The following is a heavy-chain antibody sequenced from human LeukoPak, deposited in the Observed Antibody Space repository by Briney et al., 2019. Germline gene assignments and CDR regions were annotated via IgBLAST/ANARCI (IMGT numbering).Heavy chain of an antibody. CDR1: GDSIGRYF. CDR2: MHCSGAT. D-gene: IGHD3-9*01. J-gene: IGHJ4*02. CDR3: ARDTGDYPYYFDY. V-gene: IGHV4-59*01. Sequence: SETLSLTCTVSGDSIGRYFWSWLRQSPTKGVEWLGYMHCSGATYYNPSLKSRVNISVDTSKKEFSLKLTSVTAADTAVYFCARDTGDYPYYFDYWGQGILVTVSS.